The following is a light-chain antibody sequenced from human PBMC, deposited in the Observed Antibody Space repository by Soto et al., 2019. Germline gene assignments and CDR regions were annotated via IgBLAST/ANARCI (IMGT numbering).Light chain of an antibody. CDR1: QSVSSN. CDR2: AVS. CDR3: QQYNDCPPWT. Sequence: EIVMTQSPATLSVSPGERATLSCRASQSVSSNVAWYQQKPGQPPRLLIYAVSARATGVPARFSGKGSGTEFPLIISSLQSEDFAVYYCQQYNDCPPWTFGQGTKVEVK. J-gene: IGKJ1*01. V-gene: IGKV3-15*01.